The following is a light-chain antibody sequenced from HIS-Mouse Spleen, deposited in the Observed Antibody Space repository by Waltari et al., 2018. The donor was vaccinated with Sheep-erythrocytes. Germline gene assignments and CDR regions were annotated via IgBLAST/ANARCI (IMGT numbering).Light chain of an antibody. CDR2: QDI. CDR3: QAWDSSTVV. Sequence: SYELTQPPSVSVSPGQTASITCSGDKLGDKYACWCQQKPGQSPVRVIYQDIQRPTGFPGGFSGSNSGNTATLTISGTQAMDEADYYCQAWDSSTVVFGGGTKLTVL. V-gene: IGLV3-1*01. CDR1: KLGDKY. J-gene: IGLJ2*01.